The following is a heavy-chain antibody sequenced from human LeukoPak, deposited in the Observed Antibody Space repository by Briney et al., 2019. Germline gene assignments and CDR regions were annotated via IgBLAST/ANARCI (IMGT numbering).Heavy chain of an antibody. D-gene: IGHD6-13*01. J-gene: IGHJ4*02. V-gene: IGHV4-39*07. CDR1: GGSISSSSYY. CDR3: ARVPIAAASNTCDY. Sequence: NSSETLSLTCTVSGGSISSSSYYWGWIRQPPGKGLEWIGSIYYSGSTYYNPSLKSRVTISVDTSKNQFSLKLSSVTAADTAVYYCARVPIAAASNTCDYWGQGTLVTVSS. CDR2: IYYSGST.